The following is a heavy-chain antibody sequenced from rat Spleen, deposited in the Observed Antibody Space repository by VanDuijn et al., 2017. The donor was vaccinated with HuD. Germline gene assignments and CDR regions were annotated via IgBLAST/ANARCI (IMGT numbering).Heavy chain of an antibody. J-gene: IGHJ3*01. CDR2: ISYSGVT. CDR3: SIYLNTYAFAY. CDR1: GYSITSNY. Sequence: VQLQESGPGLVRPSQSLSLTCSVTGYSITSNYWGWIRRFPGSKMEWLGYISYSGVTNYNPSLTSRVSITRDTSKNQFFLHLHSVTTEDTAAYYCSIYLNTYAFAYWGQGTLVTVSS. V-gene: IGHV3-1*01. D-gene: IGHD2-5*01.